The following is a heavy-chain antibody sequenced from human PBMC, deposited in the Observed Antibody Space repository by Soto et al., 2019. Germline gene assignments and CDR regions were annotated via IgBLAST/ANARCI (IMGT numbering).Heavy chain of an antibody. CDR1: GGSFSCYY. V-gene: IGHV4-34*01. D-gene: IGHD1-1*01. J-gene: IGHJ5*02. CDR2: INHSGST. Sequence: SETLSLTCAVYGGSFSCYYWSWIRQPPGKGLEWIGEINHSGSTNYNPSLKSRVTISVDTSKNQFSLKLSSVTAADTAVYHCARDGPIGTLRRWFDPWGQGTLVTVSS. CDR3: ARDGPIGTLRRWFDP.